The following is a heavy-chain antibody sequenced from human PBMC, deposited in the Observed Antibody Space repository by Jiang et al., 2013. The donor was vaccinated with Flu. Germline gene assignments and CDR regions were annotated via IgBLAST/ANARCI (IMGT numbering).Heavy chain of an antibody. CDR2: IDPSDSYT. V-gene: IGHV5-10-1*01. CDR3: ASVSGAEGHTAHDAFDI. CDR1: GYSFTSYW. D-gene: IGHD5-18*01. Sequence: GAEVKKPGESLRISCKGSGYSFTSYWISWVRQMPGKGLEWMGRIDPSDSYTNYSPSFQGHVTISADKSISTAYLQWSSLKASDTAMYYCASVSGAEGHTAHDAFDIWGQGTMVTVSS. J-gene: IGHJ3*02.